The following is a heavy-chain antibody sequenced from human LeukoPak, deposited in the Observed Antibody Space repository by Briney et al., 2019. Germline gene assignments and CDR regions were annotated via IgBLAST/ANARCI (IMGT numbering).Heavy chain of an antibody. D-gene: IGHD1-26*01. CDR1: GGSISSGGYY. J-gene: IGHJ3*02. CDR2: IYHSGST. CDR3: AREGYSGSYIAFDI. Sequence: SETLSLTCTVSGGSISSGGYYWSWIRQPPGKGLEWIGYIYHSGSTYYNPSLKSRVTISVDRSKNQFSLKLSSVTAADTAVYYCAREGYSGSYIAFDIWGQGTMVTVSS. V-gene: IGHV4-30-2*01.